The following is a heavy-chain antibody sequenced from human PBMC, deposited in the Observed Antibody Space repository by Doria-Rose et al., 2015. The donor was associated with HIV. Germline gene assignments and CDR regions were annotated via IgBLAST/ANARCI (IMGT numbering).Heavy chain of an antibody. CDR1: GGSFSGYY. CDR2: INHGGST. D-gene: IGHD4-17*01. V-gene: IGHV4-34*01. Sequence: YGGSFSGYYWTWIRQSPGKGLEWIGEINHGGSTNYNPSLKSRVTISLGMSKNQFSPKVTSVTAADTAVYYCARGPSDFGDYVAFQHWGQGTLVTVSS. CDR3: ARGPSDFGDYVAFQH. J-gene: IGHJ1*01.